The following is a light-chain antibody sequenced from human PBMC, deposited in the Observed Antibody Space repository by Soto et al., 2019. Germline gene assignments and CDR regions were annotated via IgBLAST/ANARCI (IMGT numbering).Light chain of an antibody. CDR2: DTS. Sequence: VMTQSPATLSVSPGDVVTLSCRANQGIGDTLAWYQHKPGQSPSLLIYDTSTRATGVPARFRGSRSGQEFNPTITRLQSEDFAISYCQPYNTWPLTFGGGTKV. V-gene: IGKV3-15*01. J-gene: IGKJ4*01. CDR3: QPYNTWPLT. CDR1: QGIGDT.